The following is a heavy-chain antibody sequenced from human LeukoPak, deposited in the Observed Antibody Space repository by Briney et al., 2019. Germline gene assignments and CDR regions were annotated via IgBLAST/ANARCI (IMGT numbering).Heavy chain of an antibody. J-gene: IGHJ4*02. V-gene: IGHV4-59*01. CDR2: IYYSGST. D-gene: IGHD5-18*01. Sequence: SETLSLTCTVSGGSISSYYWSWIRQPPGKGLEWIGYIYYSGSTNYNPSLKSRVTISVDTSKNQFSLKLSSVTAADTAVYYCARIYSYGYEFDYWGQGTLVTVSS. CDR3: ARIYSYGYEFDY. CDR1: GGSISSYY.